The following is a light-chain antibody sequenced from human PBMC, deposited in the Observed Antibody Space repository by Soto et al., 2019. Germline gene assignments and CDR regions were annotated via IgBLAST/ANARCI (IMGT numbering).Light chain of an antibody. CDR2: KAS. J-gene: IGKJ1*01. CDR1: QSISSW. CDR3: QQYNDNWT. V-gene: IGKV1-5*03. Sequence: DIQMTQSPSTLSASVGDRVTITCRASQSISSWLAWYQQKPGTAPKLLIYKASTLQTGVPSRFGGSGSGTEFTLTISSLQPDDFATYYCQQYNDNWTFGQGTK.